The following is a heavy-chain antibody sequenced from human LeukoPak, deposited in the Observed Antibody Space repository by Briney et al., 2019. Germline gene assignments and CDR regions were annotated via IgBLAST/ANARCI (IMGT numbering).Heavy chain of an antibody. CDR3: ARVKAGATISDFYYYYMDV. D-gene: IGHD1-26*01. CDR2: ITSSGGNI. CDR1: GFTVSDYT. V-gene: IGHV3-64*01. Sequence: GGSLRLSCAASGFTVSDYTMRWVRQAPEKRLEFVSAITSSGGNIHYANSVKGRFTISRDNSKNSLYLQMGGLRTEDMAVYHCARVKAGATISDFYYYYMDVWGKGTTVTVSS. J-gene: IGHJ6*03.